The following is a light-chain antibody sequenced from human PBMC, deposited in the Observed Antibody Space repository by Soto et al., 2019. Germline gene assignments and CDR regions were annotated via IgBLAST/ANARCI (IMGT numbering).Light chain of an antibody. CDR2: GAS. CDR3: QQYGSSQWT. J-gene: IGKJ1*01. Sequence: EIVLTQSPGNLSLSPGDRATLPCRASQSVRSSYLAWYQQKPGQAPRLLIYGASSRATGIPDRFSGSGSGTDFTLTISRLEPEDFAVYYCQQYGSSQWTFGQGTKVEIK. V-gene: IGKV3-20*01. CDR1: QSVRSSY.